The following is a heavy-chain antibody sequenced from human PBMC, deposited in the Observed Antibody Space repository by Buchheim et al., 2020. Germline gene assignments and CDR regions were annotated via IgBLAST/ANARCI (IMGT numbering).Heavy chain of an antibody. Sequence: EVQLVESGGGLVQPGGSLRLSCAASGFTFSPYYMHWVRQPPGKGLVWVSRINSDGSGTTYADSVKGRFTIPRDNAKNTLYLQMNSLRVEDTAVYYCLCLGFESFPWGQGTL. V-gene: IGHV3-74*03. J-gene: IGHJ5*02. D-gene: IGHD1-26*01. CDR3: LCLGFESFP. CDR2: INSDGSGT. CDR1: GFTFSPYY.